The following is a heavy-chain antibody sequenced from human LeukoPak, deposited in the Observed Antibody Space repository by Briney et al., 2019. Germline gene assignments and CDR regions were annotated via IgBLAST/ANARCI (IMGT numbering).Heavy chain of an antibody. Sequence: ASVKVSCKASGYSFTGYYIHWVRQAPGQGLAWMGWINPYSGDTTYAQKFQGRLTLTRDTSISTAYMEVSRLRSDDTAVYYCARRYCSGGSCHQPNYYYYYYMDVWGKGTTVTASS. CDR2: INPYSGDT. J-gene: IGHJ6*03. D-gene: IGHD2-15*01. CDR1: GYSFTGYY. CDR3: ARRYCSGGSCHQPNYYYYYYMDV. V-gene: IGHV1-2*02.